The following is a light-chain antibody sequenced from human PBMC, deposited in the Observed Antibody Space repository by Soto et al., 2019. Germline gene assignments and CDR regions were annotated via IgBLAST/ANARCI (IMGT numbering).Light chain of an antibody. V-gene: IGKV3-20*01. CDR1: HSIMRKY. J-gene: IGKJ5*01. CDR2: DAA. Sequence: IVVSQSPGTLSLSNGERATLSCRASHSIMRKYLAWYQQRFGQAPRLLIYDAARRATGIPDRFSGSGSGTDFTLTISGLEPEDFAVYYCQQYDSSPPITFGQGTRLEI. CDR3: QQYDSSPPIT.